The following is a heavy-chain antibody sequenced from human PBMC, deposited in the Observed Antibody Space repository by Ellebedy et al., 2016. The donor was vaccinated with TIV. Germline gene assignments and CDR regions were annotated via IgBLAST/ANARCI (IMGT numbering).Heavy chain of an antibody. Sequence: MPSQTLSLTCTVAGGSMGSSSYYWGWIRQPPGKGPEWIGSIYYSGSTYYNPSLKSRVTISIDTSKNQFSLKLSSVTAADTAVYYCASHMVRESTWFDPWGQGTLVTVSS. J-gene: IGHJ5*02. CDR1: GGSMGSSSYY. CDR2: IYYSGST. CDR3: ASHMVRESTWFDP. V-gene: IGHV4-39*01. D-gene: IGHD3-10*01.